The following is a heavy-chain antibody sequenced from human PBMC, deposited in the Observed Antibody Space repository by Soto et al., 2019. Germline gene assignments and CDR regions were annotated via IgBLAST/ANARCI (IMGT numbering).Heavy chain of an antibody. CDR2: IGGEGDST. CDR1: GFSFSNFA. J-gene: IGHJ6*02. Sequence: PGGSLRLSCAASGFSFSNFAMSWVRQTPGRGLEWVSSIGGEGDSTYYADSVKGRFTISRDNSKNSLYLQTNSLRTEDTALYYCAKGSFNYYGMDVWGQGTTVTVSS. V-gene: IGHV3-43*02. CDR3: AKGSFNYYGMDV.